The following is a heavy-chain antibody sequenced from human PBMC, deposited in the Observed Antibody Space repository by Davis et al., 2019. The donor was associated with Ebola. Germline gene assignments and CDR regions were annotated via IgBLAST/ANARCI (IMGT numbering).Heavy chain of an antibody. D-gene: IGHD5-12*01. CDR1: GGSISSGDYY. V-gene: IGHV4-61*08. Sequence: SETLSLTCTVSGGSISSGDYYWSWIRQPPGKGLEWIGYIYYSGSTNYNPSLKSRVTISVDTSKNQFSLKLSSVTAADTAVYYCARGRYSGYDYYYWGQGTLVTVSS. CDR3: ARGRYSGYDYYY. CDR2: IYYSGST. J-gene: IGHJ4*02.